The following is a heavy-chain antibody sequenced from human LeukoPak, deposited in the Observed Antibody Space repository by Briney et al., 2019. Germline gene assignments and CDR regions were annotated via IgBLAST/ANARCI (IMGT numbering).Heavy chain of an antibody. J-gene: IGHJ6*03. D-gene: IGHD3/OR15-3a*01. CDR3: ARALSWTTESYYYMDV. V-gene: IGHV1-8*02. CDR2: MNPKSLNT. CDR1: GYTFMNYD. Sequence: PVASVKVSCKTSGYTFMNYDINWVRQATRQGLEGMGWMNPKSLNTGYGQEFQGRVTMTRNTSISTAYMELSSLRSEDTAVYYCARALSWTTESYYYMDVWGKGTTVTVSS.